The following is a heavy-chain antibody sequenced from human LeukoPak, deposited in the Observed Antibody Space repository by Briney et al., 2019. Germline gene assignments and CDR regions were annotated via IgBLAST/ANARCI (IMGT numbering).Heavy chain of an antibody. V-gene: IGHV4-61*01. CDR2: IYYSGST. Sequence: SETLSLTCTVSGGSISSSSYYWSWIRQPPGKGLEWIGYIYYSGSTNYNPSLKSRVTISVDTSKNQFSLKLSSVTAADTAVYYCARAGAGYYDSSGYYPWGQGTLVTVSS. J-gene: IGHJ4*02. CDR3: ARAGAGYYDSSGYYP. CDR1: GGSISSSSYY. D-gene: IGHD3-22*01.